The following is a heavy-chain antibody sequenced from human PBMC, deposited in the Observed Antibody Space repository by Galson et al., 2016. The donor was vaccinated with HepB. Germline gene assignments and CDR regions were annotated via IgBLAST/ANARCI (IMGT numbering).Heavy chain of an antibody. J-gene: IGHJ4*02. Sequence: TLSLTCVVSGSSISSSHWWSWVRQPPGKGLEWIGEIYNGGSTTYNPSLKSRVTISVDKSNNELSLKLTSVTAADTALYFCARGIHDFWSGHRSYFDSWGQGALVIVSS. CDR2: IYNGGST. V-gene: IGHV4-4*01. CDR1: GSSISSSHW. CDR3: ARGIHDFWSGHRSYFDS. D-gene: IGHD3-3*01.